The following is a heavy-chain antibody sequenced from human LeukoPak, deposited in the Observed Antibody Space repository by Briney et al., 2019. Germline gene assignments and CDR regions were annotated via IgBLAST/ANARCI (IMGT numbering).Heavy chain of an antibody. CDR2: ISGNGGST. V-gene: IGHV3-23*01. Sequence: GGSLRLSCAASGFTFSTYVMSWVRQAPGKGLEWVSAISGNGGSTNYAEFVTGRFTISRDNSKDTLYLQMNGLRAEDTAVYYCAKDDGGNLPTAFYIWGQGTTVTVSS. CDR1: GFTFSTYV. CDR3: AKDDGGNLPTAFYI. D-gene: IGHD4-23*01. J-gene: IGHJ3*02.